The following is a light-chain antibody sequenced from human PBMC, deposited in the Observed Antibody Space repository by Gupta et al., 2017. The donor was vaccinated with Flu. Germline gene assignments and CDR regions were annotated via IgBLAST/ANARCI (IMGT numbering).Light chain of an antibody. V-gene: IGLV1-51*01. CDR2: DNH. CDR3: GTWDDSLSAMI. CDR1: SFNIEINY. J-gene: IGLJ2*01. Sequence: QSVLTQPPSMSAAPGQKVTISCSGSSFNIEINYESWYQQFPGTAPKLLIFDNHKRPSGIPDRFSASKSGTSATLGITGLQTGDEATYYCGTWDDSLSAMIFGGGTKLTVL.